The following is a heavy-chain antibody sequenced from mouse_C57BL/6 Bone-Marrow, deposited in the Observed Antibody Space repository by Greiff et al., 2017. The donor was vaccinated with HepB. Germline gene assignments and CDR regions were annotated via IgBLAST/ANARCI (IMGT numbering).Heavy chain of an antibody. D-gene: IGHD2-3*01. CDR2: IDPSDSYT. V-gene: IGHV1-69*01. J-gene: IGHJ2*01. CDR3: ARERDGYYVDY. Sequence: QVQLQQPGAELVMPGASVKLSCKASGYTFTSYWMHWVKQRPGQGLEWIGEIDPSDSYTNYNQKFKGKSTLTVDKASSTAYMQLSSLTSEDSAVYYCARERDGYYVDYWGQGTTRTVAS. CDR1: GYTFTSYW.